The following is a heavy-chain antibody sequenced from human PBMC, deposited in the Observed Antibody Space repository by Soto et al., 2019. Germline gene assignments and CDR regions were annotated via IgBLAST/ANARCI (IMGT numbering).Heavy chain of an antibody. J-gene: IGHJ4*02. D-gene: IGHD6-6*01. CDR2: ISGSGGST. CDR3: ARDRTISDYRSSGALGL. Sequence: PGGSLRLSCAASGFTFSSYAMTWARQAPGKGLEWVSTISGSGGSTYYAGSVRGRFTISRDNSKNTLYLQMNSLRAEDTAVYFCARDRTISDYRSSGALGLWGQGTLVNVSS. CDR1: GFTFSSYA. V-gene: IGHV3-23*01.